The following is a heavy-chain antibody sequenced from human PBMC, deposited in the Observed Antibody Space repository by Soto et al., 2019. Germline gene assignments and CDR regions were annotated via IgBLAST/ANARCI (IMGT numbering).Heavy chain of an antibody. CDR1: GGSLSPYY. Sequence: QVQLQESGPGLVKPSETLSLTCIVSGGSLSPYYWSWIRQSPGKGLEWVGSIYYTGTTDYNPSLKRRATLSIATSANKASLDMTSVTAADTALYYCASDPRGSSWPRVDYWGQGKLVTVSS. J-gene: IGHJ4*02. CDR3: ASDPRGSSWPRVDY. D-gene: IGHD6-13*01. V-gene: IGHV4-59*01. CDR2: IYYTGTT.